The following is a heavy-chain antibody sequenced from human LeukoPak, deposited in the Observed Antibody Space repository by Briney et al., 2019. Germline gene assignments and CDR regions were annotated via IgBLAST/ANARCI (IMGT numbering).Heavy chain of an antibody. CDR3: ARDTQPGQQLVFAP. Sequence: ASVKVSCKASGYTFTSYAMNWVRQAPGQGLEWMGWINTNTGNPTYAQGFTGRFVFSLDTSVGTAYLQISSLKAEDTAVYYCARDTQPGQQLVFAPWGQGTLVTVSS. D-gene: IGHD6-13*01. CDR1: GYTFTSYA. J-gene: IGHJ5*02. V-gene: IGHV7-4-1*02. CDR2: INTNTGNP.